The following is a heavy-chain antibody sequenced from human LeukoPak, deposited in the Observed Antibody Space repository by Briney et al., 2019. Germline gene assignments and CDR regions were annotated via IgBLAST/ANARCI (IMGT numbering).Heavy chain of an antibody. CDR2: IYYTGST. CDR3: ARDLGGTTGKFDY. J-gene: IGHJ4*02. D-gene: IGHD1-7*01. CDR1: GGSTSSSSYF. V-gene: IGHV4-39*07. Sequence: PSETLSLTCSVSGGSTSSSSYFWGWIRQPPGRGLEGFGNIYYTGSTYYNPSLKSRVTISVDTSKNQFSLRLSSVTAADTAVYYCARDLGGTTGKFDYWGQGTLVTVSS.